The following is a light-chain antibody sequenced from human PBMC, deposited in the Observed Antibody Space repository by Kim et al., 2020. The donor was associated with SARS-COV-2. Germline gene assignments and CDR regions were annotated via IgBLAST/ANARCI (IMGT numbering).Light chain of an antibody. CDR1: HSVSSN. CDR3: QQYNYWPPA. V-gene: IGKV3-15*01. CDR2: GAS. J-gene: IGKJ3*01. Sequence: VSPGERATLSCRASHSVSSNLAWYQQKPGQAPRLLIYGASTRATGVPARFSGSGSGTEFTLTISSLQSEDFAVYLCQQYNYWPPASGPGTKVDIK.